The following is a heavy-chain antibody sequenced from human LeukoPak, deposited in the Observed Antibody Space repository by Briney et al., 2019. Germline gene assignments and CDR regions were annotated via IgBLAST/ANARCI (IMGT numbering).Heavy chain of an antibody. D-gene: IGHD6-13*01. Sequence: ASVKVPCKASGYTFTSYDINWVRQATGQGLEWMGWMNPNSGNTGYAQKFQGRVTMTRNTSISTAYMELSSLRSEDTAVYYCARPLHRGSWYAYWGQGTLVTVSS. CDR1: GYTFTSYD. CDR2: MNPNSGNT. V-gene: IGHV1-8*01. CDR3: ARPLHRGSWYAY. J-gene: IGHJ4*02.